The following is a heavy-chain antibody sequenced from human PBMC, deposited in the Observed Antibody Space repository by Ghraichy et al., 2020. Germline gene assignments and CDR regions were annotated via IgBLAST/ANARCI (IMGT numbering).Heavy chain of an antibody. V-gene: IGHV3-21*01. CDR2: ISSSSSYI. D-gene: IGHD3-22*01. CDR3: ARDYLDYYDSSHHDY. J-gene: IGHJ4*02. Sequence: ESLNISCAASGFTFSSYSMNWVRQAPGKGLEWVSSISSSSSYIYYADSVKGRFTISRDNAKNSLYLQMNSLRAEDTAVYYCARDYLDYYDSSHHDYWGQGTLVTVSS. CDR1: GFTFSSYS.